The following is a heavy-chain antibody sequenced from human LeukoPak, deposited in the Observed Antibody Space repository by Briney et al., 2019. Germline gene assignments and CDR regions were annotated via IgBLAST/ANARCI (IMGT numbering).Heavy chain of an antibody. D-gene: IGHD5-18*01. CDR1: GFTFSTYW. Sequence: GGSLRLSRAASGFTFSTYWMTWVRQAPGKGLEWVANIKQDGSEKYYVDSVKGRFTISRDNAKNSLYLQMNSLRAEDTAVYYCARPPLYSYGCFDYWGQGTLVTVSS. CDR2: IKQDGSEK. CDR3: ARPPLYSYGCFDY. V-gene: IGHV3-7*01. J-gene: IGHJ4*02.